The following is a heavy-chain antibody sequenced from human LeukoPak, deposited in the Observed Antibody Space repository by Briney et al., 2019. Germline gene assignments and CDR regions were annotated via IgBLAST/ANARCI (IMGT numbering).Heavy chain of an antibody. V-gene: IGHV3-53*01. J-gene: IGHJ4*02. CDR1: GFTVSSNY. CDR2: IYSGGST. Sequence: GGSLRLSCAASGFTVSSNYMSWVRQAPGKGLERVSVIYSGGSTYYADSAKGRFTISRDNSKNTLYLQMNSLRAEDTAVYYCARDAYSSSFFDYWGRGTLVTVSS. CDR3: ARDAYSSSFFDY. D-gene: IGHD6-13*01.